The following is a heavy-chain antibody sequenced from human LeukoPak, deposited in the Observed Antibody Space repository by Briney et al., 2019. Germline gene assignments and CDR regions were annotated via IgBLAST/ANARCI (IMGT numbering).Heavy chain of an antibody. D-gene: IGHD2-21*02. CDR2: INHSGST. J-gene: IGHJ4*02. CDR3: ARITYCGGDCYPGYFDY. CDR1: GGSFSGYY. Sequence: SETLSLTRAVYGGSFSGYYWSWIRQPPGKGLEWIGEINHSGSTNYNPSLKSRVTISVDTSKNQFSLNLSSVTAADTAVYYCARITYCGGDCYPGYFDYWGQGSLVTVSS. V-gene: IGHV4-34*01.